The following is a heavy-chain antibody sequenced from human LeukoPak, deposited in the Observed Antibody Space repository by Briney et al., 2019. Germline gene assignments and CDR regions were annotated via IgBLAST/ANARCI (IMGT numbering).Heavy chain of an antibody. D-gene: IGHD1-20*01. CDR2: IKQDGSEK. V-gene: IGHV3-7*01. CDR3: ARSNWNFDY. Sequence: GGSLRLFCAASGFTFSNYWMTWVRQAPGKGLEWVANIKQDGSEKHYVDSVKGRFTTSRDNAKNSLYLQMNSLRDEDTAVYYCARSNWNFDYWGQGTLVTVSS. CDR1: GFTFSNYW. J-gene: IGHJ4*02.